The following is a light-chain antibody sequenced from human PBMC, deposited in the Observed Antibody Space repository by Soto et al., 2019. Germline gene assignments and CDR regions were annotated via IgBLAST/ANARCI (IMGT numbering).Light chain of an antibody. V-gene: IGKV3-15*01. CDR3: QKYNNWPLIT. CDR2: DAS. J-gene: IGKJ5*01. CDR1: QSVRTY. Sequence: EIVLTQSPVTLSLSPGKRATLSCRASQSVRTYLAWYQVKPGQAPRLLIYDASTRATGIPDRFSGSGSGTEFTLTISRLQSEDFAVYYCQKYNNWPLITFGQGTRLEIK.